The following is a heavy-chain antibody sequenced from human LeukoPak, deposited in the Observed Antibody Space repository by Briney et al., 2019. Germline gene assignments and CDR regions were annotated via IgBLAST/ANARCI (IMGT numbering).Heavy chain of an antibody. Sequence: ASVKVSCKASGYTFTSYGISWVRQATGQGLEWMGWMNPNSGNTGYAQKFQGRVTMTRNTSISTAYMELSSLRSEDTAVYYCARAKIDYGDYLIRYYYYYYMDVWGKGTTVTISS. D-gene: IGHD4-17*01. V-gene: IGHV1-8*02. CDR2: MNPNSGNT. J-gene: IGHJ6*03. CDR1: GYTFTSYG. CDR3: ARAKIDYGDYLIRYYYYYYMDV.